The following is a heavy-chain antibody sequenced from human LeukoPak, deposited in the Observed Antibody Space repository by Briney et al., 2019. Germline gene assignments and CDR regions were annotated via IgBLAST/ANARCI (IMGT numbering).Heavy chain of an antibody. CDR1: GGSFSGYY. CDR3: ARAMIPPFGNCSGGSCHSPFQY. CDR2: INHSGST. Sequence: SETLSLTCAVYGGSFSGYYWSWIRQPPAKGLEWIGEINHSGSTNYNPSLKSRVTISVDTSKNQFSLTLSSVTAADTAVYYCARAMIPPFGNCSGGSCHSPFQYWGQGTRVTVSS. J-gene: IGHJ1*01. V-gene: IGHV4-34*01. D-gene: IGHD2-15*01.